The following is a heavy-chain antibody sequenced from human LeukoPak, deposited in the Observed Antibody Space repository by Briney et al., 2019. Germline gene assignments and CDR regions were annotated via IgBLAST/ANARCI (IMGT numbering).Heavy chain of an antibody. V-gene: IGHV1-46*01. D-gene: IGHD4-23*01. CDR2: INPSGGST. J-gene: IGHJ4*02. CDR3: ASLHTRERDYGGNLSPFDY. Sequence: ASVKVSCKASGYTFTSYYMHWVRQAPGQGLEWMGIINPSGGSTSYAQKFQGRVTMTRDTSTSTVYMELSSLRSEDTAVYYCASLHTRERDYGGNLSPFDYWGQGTLVTVSS. CDR1: GYTFTSYY.